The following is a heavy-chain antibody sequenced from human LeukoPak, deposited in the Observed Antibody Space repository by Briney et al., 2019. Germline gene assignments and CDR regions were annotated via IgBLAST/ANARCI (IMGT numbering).Heavy chain of an antibody. Sequence: MSSETLSLTCTVSGGSFSSSSYYWSWIRQPPGKGLEWIGEINHSGSTNYNPSLKSRVTISVDTSKNQFSLKLSSVTAADTAVYYCARVGTPLDAFDIWGQGTMVTVSS. J-gene: IGHJ3*02. CDR3: ARVGTPLDAFDI. CDR2: INHSGST. CDR1: GGSFSSSSYY. D-gene: IGHD1-1*01. V-gene: IGHV4-39*07.